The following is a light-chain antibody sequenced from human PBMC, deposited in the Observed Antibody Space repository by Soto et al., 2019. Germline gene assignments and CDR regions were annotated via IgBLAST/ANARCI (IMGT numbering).Light chain of an antibody. CDR3: QTWGTGIQV. J-gene: IGLJ2*01. CDR2: INSDGSH. Sequence: QAVLTQSPSASASLGASVKLTCTLSSGYSSYAIAWHQQQPEKGPRYLMKINSDGSHSKGDGIPDRFSGSNSGAERYLTISSLQSEDEADYYCQTWGTGIQVFGGGTKLTVL. CDR1: SGYSSYA. V-gene: IGLV4-69*01.